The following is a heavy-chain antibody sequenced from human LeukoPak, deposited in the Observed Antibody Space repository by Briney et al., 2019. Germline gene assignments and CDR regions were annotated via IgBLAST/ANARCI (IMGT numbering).Heavy chain of an antibody. V-gene: IGHV3-7*01. CDR1: GFTFSSYW. CDR3: ARYCSITNCYSFDY. J-gene: IGHJ4*02. CDR2: IKLDGSEI. Sequence: PGGSLRLSCAVSGFTFSSYWMSCVRQAPGKGLEWVANIKLDGSEIYYVDSVKGRFTISRDNAKNLVFLHMNSLRAEDTAVYYCARYCSITNCYSFDYWGQGTLVTVSS. D-gene: IGHD2-2*01.